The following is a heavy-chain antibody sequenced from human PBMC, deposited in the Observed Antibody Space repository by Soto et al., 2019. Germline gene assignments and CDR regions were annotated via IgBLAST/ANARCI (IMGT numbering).Heavy chain of an antibody. Sequence: QVQLVQSGAEVKKPGSSVKVSCKASGGTFSSYTISWVRQAPGQELEWMGRIIPILGIANYAQKFQGRVTITADKSTSTAYMELSSLRSEDTAVYYCARTVTTQMGDAFDIWGQGTMVTVSS. CDR2: IIPILGIA. J-gene: IGHJ3*02. CDR1: GGTFSSYT. CDR3: ARTVTTQMGDAFDI. D-gene: IGHD4-17*01. V-gene: IGHV1-69*02.